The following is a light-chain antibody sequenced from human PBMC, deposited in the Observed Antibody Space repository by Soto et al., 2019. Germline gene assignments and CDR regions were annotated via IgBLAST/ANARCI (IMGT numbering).Light chain of an antibody. J-gene: IGKJ5*01. CDR3: QPYYNLPIT. CDR1: QGVRSY. Sequence: IQLTQSPSSLSASVGDRVTITCRASQGVRSYLAWFQQRPGKAPKLLILGASTLQNGVPARFSGGGFGTEFTLTITSLQPEDFATYSCQPYYNLPITFGQGTRLEIK. CDR2: GAS. V-gene: IGKV1-9*01.